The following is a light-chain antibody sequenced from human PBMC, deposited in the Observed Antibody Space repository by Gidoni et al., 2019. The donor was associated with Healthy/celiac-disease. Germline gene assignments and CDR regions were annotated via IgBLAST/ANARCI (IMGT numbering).Light chain of an antibody. Sequence: DIQMTQSPSSLSAAVGDRVTITCRASQSISSYLNWYQQKPGNAPKLLIYAASSLHSGVPSRFSGSGSGTDFTLTISCLQPEDFATYYCQQSYSTWTFGQXTKVEIK. CDR1: QSISSY. V-gene: IGKV1-39*01. CDR3: QQSYSTWT. J-gene: IGKJ1*01. CDR2: AAS.